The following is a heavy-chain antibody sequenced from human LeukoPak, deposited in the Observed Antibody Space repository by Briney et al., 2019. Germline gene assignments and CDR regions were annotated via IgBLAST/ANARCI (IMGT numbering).Heavy chain of an antibody. CDR2: INPNSGGT. J-gene: IGHJ4*02. CDR3: ARTLGPYSTPRPGGY. D-gene: IGHD6-13*01. Sequence: ASVKVSCKASGYTFTGYYMHWVRQAPGQGLEWMGRINPNSGGTNYAQKFQGRVTMTRDTSISTAYMELSRLRSDDTAVYYCARTLGPYSTPRPGGYWGQGPRVPVS. CDR1: GYTFTGYY. V-gene: IGHV1-2*06.